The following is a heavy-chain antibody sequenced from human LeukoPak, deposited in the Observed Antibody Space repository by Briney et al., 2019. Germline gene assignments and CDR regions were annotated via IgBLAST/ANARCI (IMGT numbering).Heavy chain of an antibody. V-gene: IGHV2-70*11. Sequence: SGPTLVNPTQTLTLTCTFSGFSLSTSGMCVSWIRQPPGKALEWLARIDWDDDKYYSTSLKTRLTISKDTTKNQVVLTMTNMEPVDTATYYCARIPIYSSGWYRGDSEYWGQGTLVTVSS. CDR1: GFSLSTSGMC. J-gene: IGHJ4*02. CDR3: ARIPIYSSGWYRGDSEY. D-gene: IGHD6-19*01. CDR2: IDWDDDK.